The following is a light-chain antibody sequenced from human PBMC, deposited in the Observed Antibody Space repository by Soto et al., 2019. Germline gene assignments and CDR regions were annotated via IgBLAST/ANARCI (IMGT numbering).Light chain of an antibody. CDR3: STYTSSSTSVV. Sequence: QSALTQPASVSGSPGQSITISCTGTSSDVGTYNYVSWYQQHPGKAPKLMIYDVSNRPSGVSDRFSCSKSGNTASLTISGLQAEDEADYYCSTYTSSSTSVVFGGGTKLTVL. V-gene: IGLV2-14*01. CDR1: SSDVGTYNY. J-gene: IGLJ2*01. CDR2: DVS.